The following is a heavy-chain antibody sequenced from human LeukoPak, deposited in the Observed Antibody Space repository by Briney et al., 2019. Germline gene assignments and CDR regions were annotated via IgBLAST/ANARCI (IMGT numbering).Heavy chain of an antibody. D-gene: IGHD2-21*01. CDR2: IDSDGRSRTSP. CDR1: GFTFSAYW. V-gene: IGHV3-74*01. CDR3: VRDVWGDRDSFFDS. Sequence: TGGSLRLSCAAAGFTFSAYWMHWVRQVPGKGLQWVARIDSDGRSRTSPSYAESVKGRFTISRDNARNTLYLQMNSLRAEDTAVYYCVRDVWGDRDSFFDSWGQGTPVTVSS. J-gene: IGHJ4*02.